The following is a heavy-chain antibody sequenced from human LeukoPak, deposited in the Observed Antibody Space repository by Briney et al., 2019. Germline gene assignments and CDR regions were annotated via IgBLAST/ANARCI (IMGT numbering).Heavy chain of an antibody. V-gene: IGHV3-21*01. CDR1: GFTFSSYS. CDR2: ISSSSSYI. CDR3: ARDQVTKVRTRYGMDV. J-gene: IGHJ6*02. D-gene: IGHD4-17*01. Sequence: GGSLRLSCAASGFTFSSYSMNWVRQAPGKGLEWVSSISSSSSYIYYADSVKGRFTISRDNAKNSLYLQMNSLRAEDTAVYYCARDQVTKVRTRYGMDVWGQGTTVTVS.